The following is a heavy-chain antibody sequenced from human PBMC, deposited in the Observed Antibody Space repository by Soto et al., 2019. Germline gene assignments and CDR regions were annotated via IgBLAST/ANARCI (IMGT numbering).Heavy chain of an antibody. D-gene: IGHD6-19*01. J-gene: IGHJ4*02. CDR1: GFTFSSYA. CDR2: ISGSGGST. Sequence: PGGSLRLSCAASGFTFSSYAMRWVRQAPGKGLEWVSAISGSGGSTYYADSVKGRFTISRDNSKNTLYLEMTSLRTEDTAVYYCARDGSRGWSNFDYWGQGALVTVSS. V-gene: IGHV3-23*01. CDR3: ARDGSRGWSNFDY.